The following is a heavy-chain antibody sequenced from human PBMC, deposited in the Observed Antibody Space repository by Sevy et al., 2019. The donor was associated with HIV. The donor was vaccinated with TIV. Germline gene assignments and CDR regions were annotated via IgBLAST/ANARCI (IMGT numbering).Heavy chain of an antibody. J-gene: IGHJ6*02. CDR1: GFTFSSYA. CDR3: AKGYCSGGSCPRDYYYYGMDV. Sequence: GGSLRLSCAASGFTFSSYAMNWVRQAPWKGLEWVSSISSSGRSTYYADSVEGRFTISRDNSENTLYLQMNSLRADDTAVYYCAKGYCSGGSCPRDYYYYGMDVWGQGTTVTVSS. V-gene: IGHV3-23*01. CDR2: ISSSGRST. D-gene: IGHD2-15*01.